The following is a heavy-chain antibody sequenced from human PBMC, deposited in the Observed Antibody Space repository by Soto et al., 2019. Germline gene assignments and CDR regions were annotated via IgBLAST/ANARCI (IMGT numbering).Heavy chain of an antibody. D-gene: IGHD6-19*01. J-gene: IGHJ6*02. CDR2: IIPIFGTA. Sequence: QVQLVQSGAEVKKPGSSVKVSCKASGGTFSSYAISWVRQAPGQGLEWMGGIIPIFGTANYAQKFQGRVTITADESTSTAYMELSSLRSEDTAVYYCARGWAVAVHAGPYYYGMDVRGQGTTVTVSS. CDR3: ARGWAVAVHAGPYYYGMDV. CDR1: GGTFSSYA. V-gene: IGHV1-69*01.